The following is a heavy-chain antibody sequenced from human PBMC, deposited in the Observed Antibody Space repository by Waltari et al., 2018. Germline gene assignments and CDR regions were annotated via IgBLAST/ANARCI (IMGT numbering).Heavy chain of an antibody. J-gene: IGHJ3*02. Sequence: QVQLQESGPGLVKPSETLSLTCTVSGGSISSYYWSWIRQPPGKGLEWIGYIYYSGSTNYNPSLKSRVTISVDTSKNQFSLKLSSVTAADTAVYYCARGRPGITIFGVVIAPDAFDIWGQGTMVTVSS. V-gene: IGHV4-59*12. CDR3: ARGRPGITIFGVVIAPDAFDI. CDR1: GGSISSYY. CDR2: IYYSGST. D-gene: IGHD3-3*01.